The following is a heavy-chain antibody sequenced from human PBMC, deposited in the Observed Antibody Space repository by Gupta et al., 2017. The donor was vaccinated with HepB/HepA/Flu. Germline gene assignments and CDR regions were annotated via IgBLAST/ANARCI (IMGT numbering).Heavy chain of an antibody. V-gene: IGHV2-5*02. J-gene: IGHJ5*02. D-gene: IGHD3-16*02. CDR1: GFSLSTSGVG. CDR2: IYWDDDK. Sequence: QITLKESGPTLVKPTQTLTLTCTFSGFSLSTSGVGVGWIRQPPGKALEWLALIYWDDDKRYSPSLKSRLTITKDTSKNQVVLTMTNMDPVDTATYYCAHSLWPSKDYDYVWGSYRSPQSSPIPAWFDPWGQGTLVTVSS. CDR3: AHSLWPSKDYDYVWGSYRSPQSSPIPAWFDP.